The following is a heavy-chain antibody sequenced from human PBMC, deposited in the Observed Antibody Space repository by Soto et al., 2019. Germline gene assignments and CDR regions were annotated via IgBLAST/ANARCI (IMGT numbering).Heavy chain of an antibody. CDR2: IHYSGST. J-gene: IGHJ5*02. Sequence: SETLSLTCTVSGGSLSDYYWTWIRQPPGKGLEWIGYIHYSGSTNYNPSLKSRVTISVDTSKNQFSPKLRSVTAADTAMYHCARGGIAARKGRWFDPWGQGAPVTVSS. D-gene: IGHD6-6*01. V-gene: IGHV4-59*01. CDR1: GGSLSDYY. CDR3: ARGGIAARKGRWFDP.